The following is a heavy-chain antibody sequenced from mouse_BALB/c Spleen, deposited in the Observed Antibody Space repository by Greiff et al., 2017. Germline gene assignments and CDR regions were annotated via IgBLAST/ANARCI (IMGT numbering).Heavy chain of an antibody. Sequence: EVQLQQSGPGLVKPSQSLSLTCTVTGYSITSDYAWNWIRQFPGNKLEWMGYISYSGSTSYNPSLKSRISITRDTSKNQFFLQLNSVTTEDTATYYCARGGSPFAYWGQGTLVTFSA. CDR2: ISYSGST. CDR1: GYSITSDYA. V-gene: IGHV3-2*02. J-gene: IGHJ3*01. CDR3: ARGGSPFAY.